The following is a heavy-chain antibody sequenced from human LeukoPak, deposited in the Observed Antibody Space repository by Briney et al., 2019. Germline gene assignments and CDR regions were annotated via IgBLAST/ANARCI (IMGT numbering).Heavy chain of an antibody. CDR1: GYTFTGYY. CDR3: AIGDLGYSSSTSCLEY. CDR2: INPNNGGT. Sequence: GASVKVSCKASGYTFTGYYMHWVRQAPGQGPEWMGWINPNNGGTNNAQKFQGRVTMTRDTSISTAYMELSRLRSDDTAVYYCAIGDLGYSSSTSCLEYWGQGTLVTVSS. J-gene: IGHJ4*02. V-gene: IGHV1-2*02. D-gene: IGHD2-2*01.